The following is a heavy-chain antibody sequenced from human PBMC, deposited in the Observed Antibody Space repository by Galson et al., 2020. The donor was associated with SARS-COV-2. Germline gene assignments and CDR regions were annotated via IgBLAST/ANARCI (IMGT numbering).Heavy chain of an antibody. CDR2: IFTSGST. Sequence: SETLSLTCTVSGGSISSGYHYWNWIRRPAGEGPEWSGHIFTSGSTNYNPSLKGRVTISMDASKKQFSLELSSVTAADTAVYYCARGDDRSLNWYFDVWGRGTLVSVSS. CDR1: GGSISSGYHY. D-gene: IGHD3-16*01. J-gene: IGHJ2*01. V-gene: IGHV4-61*09. CDR3: ARGDDRSLNWYFDV.